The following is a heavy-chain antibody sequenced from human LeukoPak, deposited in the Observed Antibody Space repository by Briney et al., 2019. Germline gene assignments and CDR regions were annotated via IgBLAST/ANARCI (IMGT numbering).Heavy chain of an antibody. Sequence: GGSLRLSCAASGFTFSSYSMNWVRQAPGKGLEGVSSISSSSSYIYYADSVKGRFTISRDNAKNSLYLQMNRLRAEDTAVYYCARDVVAGTYYYYGMDVWGKGTTVTVSS. D-gene: IGHD6-19*01. V-gene: IGHV3-21*01. J-gene: IGHJ6*04. CDR2: ISSSSSYI. CDR3: ARDVVAGTYYYYGMDV. CDR1: GFTFSSYS.